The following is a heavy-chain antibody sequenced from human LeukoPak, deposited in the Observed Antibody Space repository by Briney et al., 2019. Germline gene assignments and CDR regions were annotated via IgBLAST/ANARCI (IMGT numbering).Heavy chain of an antibody. Sequence: KPSETLSLTCAVYGGSFSGYYWSWIRQPPGKGLEWIGEINHSGSTNYNPSLKSRVTISVDTSKNQFSLKLSSVTVADTAVYYCARGSAYGYKYYYYYYMDVWGKGTTVTVSS. CDR1: GGSFSGYY. J-gene: IGHJ6*03. CDR3: ARGSAYGYKYYYYYYMDV. CDR2: INHSGST. V-gene: IGHV4-34*01. D-gene: IGHD5-24*01.